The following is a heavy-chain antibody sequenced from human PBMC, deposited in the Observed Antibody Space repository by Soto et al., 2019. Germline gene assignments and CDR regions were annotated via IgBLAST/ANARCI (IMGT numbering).Heavy chain of an antibody. Sequence: PGGSLRLSCTASGFTFSSYGMNWVRQAPGKGLEWVSATGDGGTYYADSVRGRFTISRDDSKNTLFLQMNTLTAEDTAVYYCARGSSGWGVVYWGQGTLVTVSS. D-gene: IGHD6-19*01. V-gene: IGHV3-23*01. CDR2: TGDGGT. J-gene: IGHJ4*02. CDR1: GFTFSSYG. CDR3: ARGSSGWGVVY.